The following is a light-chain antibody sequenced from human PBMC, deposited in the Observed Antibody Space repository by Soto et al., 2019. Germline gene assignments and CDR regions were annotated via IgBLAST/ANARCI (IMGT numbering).Light chain of an antibody. J-gene: IGLJ2*01. V-gene: IGLV2-23*01. CDR3: CLYSGSTVI. CDR1: SSDVGGYSL. CDR2: EGT. Sequence: QPASVSGSPGQSITVSCTGTSSDVGGYSLVSWYHQNPGKPPKLVIYEGTKRPSGVSNRLSGSKSGNTASLTISGLQAEDEGDYYCCLYSGSTVIFGGGTKLTVL.